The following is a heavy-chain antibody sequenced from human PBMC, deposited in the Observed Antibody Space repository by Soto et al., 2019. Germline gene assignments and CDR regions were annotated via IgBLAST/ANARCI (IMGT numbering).Heavy chain of an antibody. Sequence: LRLSCAASGFTFSSYAMSWVRHAPVKGLEWVSAISGSGGSTYYADSVKGRFTISRDNSKNTLYLQMNSLRAEDTAVYYCAKGNWGSNYYYYGMDVWGQGTTVTVSS. J-gene: IGHJ6*02. CDR3: AKGNWGSNYYYYGMDV. CDR1: GFTFSSYA. D-gene: IGHD7-27*01. CDR2: ISGSGGST. V-gene: IGHV3-23*01.